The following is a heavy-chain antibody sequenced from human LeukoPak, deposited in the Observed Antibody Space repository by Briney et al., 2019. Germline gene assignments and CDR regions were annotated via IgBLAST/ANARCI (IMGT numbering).Heavy chain of an antibody. Sequence: MPSETLSLTCAVSGYSISSSNWWGWIRQPPGKGLEWIGYIYYSGSTYYNPSLKSRVTMSVDTSKNQFSLKLSSVTAVDTAVYYCARFTTVTTKNYYYYGMDVWGQGTTVTVSS. J-gene: IGHJ6*02. CDR2: IYYSGST. D-gene: IGHD4-17*01. CDR3: ARFTTVTTKNYYYYGMDV. V-gene: IGHV4-28*01. CDR1: GYSISSSNW.